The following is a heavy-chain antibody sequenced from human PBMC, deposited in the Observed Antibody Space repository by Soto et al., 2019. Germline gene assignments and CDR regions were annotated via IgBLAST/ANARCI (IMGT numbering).Heavy chain of an antibody. CDR2: TIPVFNTA. CDR1: GGTLSDHG. Sequence: QVQLEQSGAEVKKPGSSVKVSCKASGGTLSDHGVAWLRQAPGQGLEWMGGTIPVFNTAKYAQKFQGRVTVTEYKFTNIAYMELSSLRSEDTAFYFCARGVYGSGNYYTGPSAFDIWGQGTMVIVSS. J-gene: IGHJ3*02. V-gene: IGHV1-69*06. CDR3: ARGVYGSGNYYTGPSAFDI. D-gene: IGHD3-10*01.